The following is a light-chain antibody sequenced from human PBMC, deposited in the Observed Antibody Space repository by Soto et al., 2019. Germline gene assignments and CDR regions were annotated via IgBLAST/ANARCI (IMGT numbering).Light chain of an antibody. CDR2: GAS. CDR1: LSVGTN. Sequence: VMTQSPATLSVSPGERATLSCRASLSVGTNLAWYQQKPGQPPRLLIYGASTRATGFPARFSGSGSGTDFLLTISSQQSEDFAVYDCQHHNTLPPGTFGQGTKVEIK. CDR3: QHHNTLPPGT. V-gene: IGKV3-15*01. J-gene: IGKJ1*01.